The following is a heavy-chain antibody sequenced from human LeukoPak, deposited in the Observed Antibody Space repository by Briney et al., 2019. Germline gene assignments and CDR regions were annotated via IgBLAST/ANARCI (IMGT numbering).Heavy chain of an antibody. CDR1: GDSVSSNSAA. Sequence: SQTLSLTCAISGDSVSSNSAAWNWIRQSPLRGLEWLGRTYYRSKWYNDYAVSVKSRITINPDTSKNQFSLQLNSVTPEDTAMYYCARGLEMATTELDPWGQGALVTVSS. CDR3: ARGLEMATTELDP. V-gene: IGHV6-1*01. CDR2: TYYRSKWYN. J-gene: IGHJ5*02. D-gene: IGHD5-24*01.